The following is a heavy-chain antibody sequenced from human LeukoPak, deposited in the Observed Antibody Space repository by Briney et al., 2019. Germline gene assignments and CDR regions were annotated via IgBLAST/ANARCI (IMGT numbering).Heavy chain of an antibody. CDR3: ARGFEGSGNWFDP. Sequence: SVKVSCKASGGTFSSYAISWVRQAPGQGLEWRGGIIPIFCTSNHAQKLQGRVTITADKSTSTAYMEMSSLRSEDTAVYYCARGFEGSGNWFDPWGQGTLVTVSS. CDR2: IIPIFCTS. V-gene: IGHV1-69*06. D-gene: IGHD6-25*01. CDR1: GGTFSSYA. J-gene: IGHJ5*02.